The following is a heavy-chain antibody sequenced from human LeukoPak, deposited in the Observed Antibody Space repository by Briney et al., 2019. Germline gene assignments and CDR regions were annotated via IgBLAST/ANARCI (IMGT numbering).Heavy chain of an antibody. J-gene: IGHJ2*01. Sequence: ASVEVSCKASGYTFTSYGISWVRQAPGQGLEWMGWISAYDGNTNYAQKLQGRVTMTTDTSTSTAYMELRSLRSDDTAVYYCARDNDYCGGDCYSRSYWYFDLWGRGTLVTVSS. V-gene: IGHV1-18*01. D-gene: IGHD2-21*02. CDR3: ARDNDYCGGDCYSRSYWYFDL. CDR2: ISAYDGNT. CDR1: GYTFTSYG.